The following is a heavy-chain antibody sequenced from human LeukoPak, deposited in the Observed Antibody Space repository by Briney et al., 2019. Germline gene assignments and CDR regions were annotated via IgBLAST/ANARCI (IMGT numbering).Heavy chain of an antibody. CDR3: ARHRPPIAAAGKRYYYYMDV. D-gene: IGHD6-13*01. CDR2: IHYSGST. J-gene: IGHJ6*03. V-gene: IGHV4-59*08. CDR1: GGSISSYY. Sequence: SETLSLTCTVSGGSISSYYWSWIRQPPGKGLEWIGYIHYSGSTNYNPSLKSRVTTSVDTSKNQFSLKLSSVTAADTAVYYCARHRPPIAAAGKRYYYYMDVWGKGTTVTVSS.